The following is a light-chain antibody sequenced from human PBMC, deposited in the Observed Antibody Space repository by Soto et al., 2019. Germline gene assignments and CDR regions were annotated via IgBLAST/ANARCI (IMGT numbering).Light chain of an antibody. Sequence: DIQMTQSPSTLSPSVGDRVTITCRASQSVDTYLAWYHQKPGKAPKLLIYDASSLENGVPSRFSGSGSGTEFTLTISSLQPDDFATYYCQQYSTSSISFGPGTRLEIK. CDR2: DAS. V-gene: IGKV1-5*01. J-gene: IGKJ5*01. CDR1: QSVDTY. CDR3: QQYSTSSIS.